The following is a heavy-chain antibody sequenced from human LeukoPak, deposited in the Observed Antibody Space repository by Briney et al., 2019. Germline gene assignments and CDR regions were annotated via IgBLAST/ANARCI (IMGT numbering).Heavy chain of an antibody. D-gene: IGHD6-13*01. CDR3: ASFSSSWYRGHDAFDI. V-gene: IGHV1-18*01. CDR1: GYTFASYG. Sequence: ASVKVSCKASGYTFASYGISWVRQAPGQGLEWMGWVSAYNGNTNYAQKLQGRVTMTTDTSTSTAYMELRSLRSDDTAVYYCASFSSSWYRGHDAFDIWGQGTMVTVSS. CDR2: VSAYNGNT. J-gene: IGHJ3*02.